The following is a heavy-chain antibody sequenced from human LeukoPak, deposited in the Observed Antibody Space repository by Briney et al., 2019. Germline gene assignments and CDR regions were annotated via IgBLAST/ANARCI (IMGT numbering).Heavy chain of an antibody. Sequence: SETLSLTCTVSGGSISSSSYYWGWIRQPPGKGLEWIGSIYYSGSTYYNPSLKSRVTISVDTSKNQFSLKLSSVTAADTAVYYCARGPPGYSGYTTDFQHWGQGTLVTVSS. CDR2: IYYSGST. CDR1: GGSISSSSYY. J-gene: IGHJ1*01. CDR3: ARGPPGYSGYTTDFQH. D-gene: IGHD5-12*01. V-gene: IGHV4-39*07.